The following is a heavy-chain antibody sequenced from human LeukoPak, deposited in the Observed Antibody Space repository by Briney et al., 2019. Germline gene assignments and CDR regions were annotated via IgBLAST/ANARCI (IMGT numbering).Heavy chain of an antibody. V-gene: IGHV4-34*01. Sequence: PETLSLTCAVYGGSFSGYYWSWIRQPPGKGLEWIGEINHSGSTNYNPSLKSRVTISVDTSKNQFSLKLSSVTAADTAVYYCARRMGYHYYYMDVWGKGTTVTVSS. CDR1: GGSFSGYY. CDR3: ARRMGYHYYYMDV. CDR2: INHSGST. D-gene: IGHD1-26*01. J-gene: IGHJ6*03.